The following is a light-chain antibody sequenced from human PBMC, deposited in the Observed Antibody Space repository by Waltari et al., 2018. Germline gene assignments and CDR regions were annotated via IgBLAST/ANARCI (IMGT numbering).Light chain of an antibody. J-gene: IGKJ2*01. V-gene: IGKV1-39*01. CDR1: QTVSNY. Sequence: DIQMTQSPSSLSASVGDRVNISCRASQTVSNYLHWYKQKQGKAPNLLIYEASTLQSGIPSRFSGSGSGTDFTLTISSLQPEDFATYYCQQTYSFPRTFGQGTNLEIK. CDR3: QQTYSFPRT. CDR2: EAS.